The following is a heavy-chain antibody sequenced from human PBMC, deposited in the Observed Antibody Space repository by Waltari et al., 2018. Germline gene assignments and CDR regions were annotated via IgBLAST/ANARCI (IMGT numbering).Heavy chain of an antibody. D-gene: IGHD2-15*01. V-gene: IGHV4-38-2*02. CDR3: ARDNCSGGSCYSAPFDY. CDR1: GYSISSGYY. CDR2: IYHSGST. Sequence: QVQLQESGPGLVKPSETLSLTCAVSGYSISSGYYWGWIRQPPGKGLEWIGSIYHSGSTYYNPSLKSRVTISVDTSKNQFSLKRSSVTAADTAVYYCARDNCSGGSCYSAPFDYWGQGTLVTVSS. J-gene: IGHJ4*02.